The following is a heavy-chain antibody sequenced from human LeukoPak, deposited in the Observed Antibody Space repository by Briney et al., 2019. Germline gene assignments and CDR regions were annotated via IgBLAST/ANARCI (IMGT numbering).Heavy chain of an antibody. CDR2: IKSKTDGGTT. CDR1: GFTFSNAW. CDR3: TTSVGSMIVVALPIDC. V-gene: IGHV3-15*01. D-gene: IGHD3-22*01. J-gene: IGHJ4*02. Sequence: PGGSLRLSCAASGFTFSNAWMSWVRQAPGKGLEWVGRIKSKTDGGTTDYAAPVKGRFTISRDDSKNTLYLQMNSLKTEDTAVYYCTTSVGSMIVVALPIDCWGQGTLVTVSS.